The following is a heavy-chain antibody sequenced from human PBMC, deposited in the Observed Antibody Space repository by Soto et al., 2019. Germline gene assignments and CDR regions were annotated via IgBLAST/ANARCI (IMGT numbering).Heavy chain of an antibody. V-gene: IGHV1-18*04. CDR3: ARVGRQSYYDGFPVY. Sequence: ASVKVSCKASGYTFTTYAIGWVRQAPGQGLEWMGWISAYNGNTNYAQKFQGRVSMTTDTSTSTAYMELRSLRSDDTGVYYCARVGRQSYYDGFPVYWGQGTLVTVSS. CDR1: GYTFTTYA. CDR2: ISAYNGNT. D-gene: IGHD3-16*01. J-gene: IGHJ4*02.